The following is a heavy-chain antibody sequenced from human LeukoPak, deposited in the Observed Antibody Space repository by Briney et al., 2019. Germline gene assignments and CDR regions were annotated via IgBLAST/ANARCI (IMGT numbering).Heavy chain of an antibody. CDR1: GFTFSSYG. CDR2: ISYDGSNK. D-gene: IGHD3-10*01. V-gene: IGHV3-30*03. J-gene: IGHJ5*02. CDR3: ARDLASKGNYYGSGSFQFDP. Sequence: GGSLRLSCAASGFTFSSYGMHWVRQAPGKGLEWVAVISYDGSNKYYADSVKGRFTISRDNSKNTLYLQMNSLRTEDTAVYYCARDLASKGNYYGSGSFQFDPWGQGTLVTVSS.